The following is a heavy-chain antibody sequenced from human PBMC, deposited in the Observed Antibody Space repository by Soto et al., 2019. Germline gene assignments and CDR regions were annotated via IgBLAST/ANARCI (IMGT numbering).Heavy chain of an antibody. V-gene: IGHV4-34*01. J-gene: IGHJ4*02. Sequence: SETLSLTCAVYGGSFSGYYWSWIRQPPGKGLEWIGEINHSGSTNYNPSLKSRVTISVDTSKNQFSLKLSSVTAADTAVYYCARGDSDVLRYFDWLQSFYFDYWGQGTLVTVSS. CDR3: ARGDSDVLRYFDWLQSFYFDY. CDR1: GGSFSGYY. D-gene: IGHD3-9*01. CDR2: INHSGST.